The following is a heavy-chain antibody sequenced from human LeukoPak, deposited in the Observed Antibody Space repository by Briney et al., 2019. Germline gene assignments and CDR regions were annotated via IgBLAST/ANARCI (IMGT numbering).Heavy chain of an antibody. CDR1: GFTFSDYY. CDR3: ARDRYCGGGSCYETYRMDV. V-gene: IGHV3-11*05. CDR2: ISSSSSYT. Sequence: GGSLRLSCAASGFTFSDYYMSWIRQAAGKGLEWVSYISSSSSYTNYADSVKGRFTISRDNAKNSLYLQMNSLRAEDTAVYYCARDRYCGGGSCYETYRMDVWGQGTTVTVSS. J-gene: IGHJ6*02. D-gene: IGHD2-15*01.